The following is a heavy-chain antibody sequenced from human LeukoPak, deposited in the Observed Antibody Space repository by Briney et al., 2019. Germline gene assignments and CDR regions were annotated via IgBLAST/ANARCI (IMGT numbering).Heavy chain of an antibody. CDR2: ISYDGSSE. D-gene: IGHD3-16*01. CDR3: ARDLFYGRYYFDY. V-gene: IGHV3-30*03. J-gene: IGHJ4*02. CDR1: GFTFSSYG. Sequence: PGGSLRLSCAASGFTFSSYGMHWVRQAPGKGLQWVAVISYDGSSEYYADSVKGRFIISRDNSKNTLYLQVNSLRAEDTAVYYCARDLFYGRYYFDYWGQGTLVTVSS.